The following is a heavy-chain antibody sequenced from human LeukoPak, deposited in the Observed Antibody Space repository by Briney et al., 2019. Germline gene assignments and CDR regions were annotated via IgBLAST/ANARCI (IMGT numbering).Heavy chain of an antibody. CDR2: IGSTGTDT. D-gene: IGHD2-8*02. CDR1: GCTFSSFG. Sequence: PGGSLRLSCAASGCTFSSFGWHWIRQAPGEGLEWVAYIGSTGTDTYYADSLKGRFTISRDNSKNTVHLQVLSLRAADTAPYSCARDLTERKYYIAYWGQGTLVTVSS. J-gene: IGHJ4*02. CDR3: ARDLTERKYYIAY. V-gene: IGHV3-30*02.